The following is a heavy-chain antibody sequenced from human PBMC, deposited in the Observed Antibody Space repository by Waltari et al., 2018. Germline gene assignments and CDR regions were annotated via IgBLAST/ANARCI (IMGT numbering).Heavy chain of an antibody. V-gene: IGHV1-69*01. Sequence: QVQLGQSGAEVKNPGSSVMVSCTASGGTFSSYASRWVRQAPGQGLEWMGGIVPIFGTANEAQKCQGRVTITADESTSTAYMELSSLRSEDTAVYYCARCEANSGQYAFDIWGQGTMVTVSS. D-gene: IGHD1-1*01. CDR1: GGTFSSYA. CDR2: IVPIFGTA. CDR3: ARCEANSGQYAFDI. J-gene: IGHJ3*02.